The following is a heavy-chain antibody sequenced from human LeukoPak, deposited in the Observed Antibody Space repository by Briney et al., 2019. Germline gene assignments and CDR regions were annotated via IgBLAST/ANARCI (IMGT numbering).Heavy chain of an antibody. CDR3: AKLGHSDGWYLGAFDI. J-gene: IGHJ3*02. V-gene: IGHV4-59*08. CDR1: GGTITGHY. Sequence: PSETLSLTCAVSGGTITGHYWNWIRQTPGMRLEWIGYTSYSRTTIYNSYFKGRATMSIDTSKNQLYLNLTSVTATDTAVYYCAKLGHSDGWYLGAFDIWGQGTTVSVSS. D-gene: IGHD6-19*01. CDR2: TSYSRTT.